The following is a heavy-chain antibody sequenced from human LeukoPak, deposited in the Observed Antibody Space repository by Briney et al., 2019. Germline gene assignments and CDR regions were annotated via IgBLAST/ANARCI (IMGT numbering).Heavy chain of an antibody. Sequence: GGSLRLSCAASGFTFSNYWLTWVRQAPGKGLEWVGRMESNPAGGRVDYAAPVKGRFTISRDDSRSTLYLQLNNLGAEDTAVYYCTTLAFDVHYWGRGTLITVSS. J-gene: IGHJ4*02. CDR3: TTLAFDVHY. V-gene: IGHV3-15*04. CDR2: MESNPAGGRV. D-gene: IGHD2/OR15-2a*01. CDR1: GFTFSNYW.